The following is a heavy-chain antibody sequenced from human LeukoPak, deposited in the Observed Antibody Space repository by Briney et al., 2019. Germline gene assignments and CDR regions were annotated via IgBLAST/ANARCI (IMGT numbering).Heavy chain of an antibody. CDR2: IIPIFGTA. Sequence: GASVKVSCKASGGTFSSYAISWVRQAPGQGLEWMGGIIPIFGTANYAQKFQGRVTITADESTSTAYMELSSLRSEDTAVYYCVTAGNSGYYRHFDYWGQGTLVTVSS. J-gene: IGHJ4*02. D-gene: IGHD3-22*01. V-gene: IGHV1-69*01. CDR1: GGTFSSYA. CDR3: VTAGNSGYYRHFDY.